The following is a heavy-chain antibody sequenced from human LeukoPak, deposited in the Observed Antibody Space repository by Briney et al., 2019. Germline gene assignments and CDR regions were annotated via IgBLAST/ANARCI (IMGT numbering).Heavy chain of an antibody. CDR2: IYYSGNT. J-gene: IGHJ6*02. D-gene: IGHD5-18*01. V-gene: IGHV4-39*07. Sequence: SETLSLTCTVSGGSISSGSYYWGWIRQPPGKGLEWIGTIYYSGNTYYNPSLKSRVTMSVDTSKNQFSLNLNSVTAADTAVYYCARDLKYSYGFLSGMDVWGQGTTVTVSS. CDR3: ARDLKYSYGFLSGMDV. CDR1: GGSISSGSYY.